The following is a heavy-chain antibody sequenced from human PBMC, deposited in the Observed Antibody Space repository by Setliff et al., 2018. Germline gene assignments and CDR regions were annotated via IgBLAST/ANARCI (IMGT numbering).Heavy chain of an antibody. CDR1: GFSFNTYG. Sequence: PGGSLRLSCAASGFSFNTYGMHWVRQAPGEGLEWVAFVQFDGSNKYYADSVKGRFTISRDTPKNTFYLQMNSLRVDDTAVYYCTKELDYIDTSGFQGGYWGQGTLVTVSS. V-gene: IGHV3-30*02. CDR2: VQFDGSNK. D-gene: IGHD3-22*01. J-gene: IGHJ4*02. CDR3: TKELDYIDTSGFQGGY.